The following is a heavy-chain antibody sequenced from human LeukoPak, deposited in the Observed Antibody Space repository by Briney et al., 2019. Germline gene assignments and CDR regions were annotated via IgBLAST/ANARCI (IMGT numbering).Heavy chain of an antibody. Sequence: KRGESLKISCKGSGYSFTSYWIGWVRQMPGKGLEWMGIIYPGDSDTRYSPSFQGQVTISADKSISTAYLQWSSLKASDTAMYYCARLDSSGYYFYEYFDYWGQGTLVTVSS. D-gene: IGHD3-22*01. V-gene: IGHV5-51*01. CDR2: IYPGDSDT. J-gene: IGHJ4*02. CDR1: GYSFTSYW. CDR3: ARLDSSGYYFYEYFDY.